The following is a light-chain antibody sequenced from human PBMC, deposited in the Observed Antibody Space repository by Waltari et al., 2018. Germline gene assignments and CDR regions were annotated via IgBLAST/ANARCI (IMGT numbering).Light chain of an antibody. V-gene: IGKV3-20*01. Sequence: EIVLTQSPGPLSLSPGESATLPCRTSQRVTRALAWYQQKPGQAPRLLIYGASNRATGIPDRFSGSGSGTDFSLTISSLEPEDFAVYYCQHYLRLPVTFGQGTKVEVK. J-gene: IGKJ1*01. CDR2: GAS. CDR1: QRVTRA. CDR3: QHYLRLPVT.